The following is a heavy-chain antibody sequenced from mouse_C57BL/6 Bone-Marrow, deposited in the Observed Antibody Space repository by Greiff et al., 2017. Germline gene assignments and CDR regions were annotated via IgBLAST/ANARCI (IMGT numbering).Heavy chain of an antibody. CDR2: IYPRDGST. CDR1: GYTFTDHT. Sequence: VQLQESDAELVKPGASVKISCKVSGYTFTDHTIHWMKQRPEQGLEWIGYIYPRDGSTKYNEKFKGKATLTADKSSSTAYMQLNSLTSEDSAVYFCARKELAYYTTRRFGYWGQGTTLTVSS. CDR3: ARKELAYYTTRRFGY. D-gene: IGHD2-12*01. V-gene: IGHV1-78*01. J-gene: IGHJ2*01.